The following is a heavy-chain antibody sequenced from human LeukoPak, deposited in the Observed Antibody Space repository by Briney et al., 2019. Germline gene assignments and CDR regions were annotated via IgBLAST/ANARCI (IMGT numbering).Heavy chain of an antibody. CDR1: GGSFSGYY. J-gene: IGHJ5*02. Sequence: SETLSLTCAVYGGSFSGYYWSWIRQPPGKGLEWMGEINHSGSTNYNPSLKSRVTISVDTSKNQFSLKLSSVTAADTAVYYCAREEGIAAAGNWFDPWGQGTLVTVSS. CDR2: INHSGST. V-gene: IGHV4-34*01. CDR3: AREEGIAAAGNWFDP. D-gene: IGHD6-13*01.